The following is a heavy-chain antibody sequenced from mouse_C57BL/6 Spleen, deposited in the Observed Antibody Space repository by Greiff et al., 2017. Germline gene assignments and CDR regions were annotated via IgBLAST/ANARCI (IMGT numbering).Heavy chain of an antibody. CDR3: AREDHTGFAD. J-gene: IGHJ3*01. Sequence: VQLKESGAELVRPGTSVKMSCKASGYTFTNYWIGWAKQRPGHGLEWIGDLYPGGGYTNYNEKFKGKATLTADKSSSTAYMQISSLTSEDSAIYYCAREDHTGFADWGQGTLVTVSA. D-gene: IGHD6-1*01. CDR2: LYPGGGYT. CDR1: GYTFTNYW. V-gene: IGHV1-63*01.